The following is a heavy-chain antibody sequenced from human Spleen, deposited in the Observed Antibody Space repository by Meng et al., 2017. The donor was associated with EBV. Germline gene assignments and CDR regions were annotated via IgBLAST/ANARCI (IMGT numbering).Heavy chain of an antibody. CDR2: INDTGNN. CDR3: ARGSFIYYRDSGRARFDP. V-gene: IGHV4-34*01. D-gene: IGHD5-12*01. Sequence: GPLQQWAAGLLNLSETLSLTCGFYGVSLSGYYWTWIRQPPGKWPEWIGEINDTGNNNYTPSLKSRVTISVDTSKRQFTLKLRSVTAADTGVYYCARGSFIYYRDSGRARFDPWGQGALVTVSS. CDR1: GVSLSGYY. J-gene: IGHJ5*02.